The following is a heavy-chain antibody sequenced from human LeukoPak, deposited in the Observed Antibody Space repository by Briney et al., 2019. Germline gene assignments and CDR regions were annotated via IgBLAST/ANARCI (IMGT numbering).Heavy chain of an antibody. D-gene: IGHD6-19*01. Sequence: PGGSLRLSCAASGFTVSSNYMTWVRQAPGKGLEWVSVIYSGGGTYYADSVKGRFTISRDNFKNTLYLQMNSLRAEGTAVYYCAKWRRGGWSLDYWGQGTLVTVSS. CDR1: GFTVSSNY. CDR2: IYSGGGT. J-gene: IGHJ4*02. V-gene: IGHV3-53*01. CDR3: AKWRRGGWSLDY.